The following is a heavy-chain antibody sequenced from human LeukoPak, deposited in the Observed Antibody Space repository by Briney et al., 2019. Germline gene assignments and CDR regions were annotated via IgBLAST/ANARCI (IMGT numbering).Heavy chain of an antibody. CDR1: GGSISSYY. J-gene: IGHJ5*02. V-gene: IGHV4-59*01. CDR3: AREEVDSSTLGP. D-gene: IGHD6-6*01. CDR2: IYYSGST. Sequence: PSETLSLTCTVSGGSISSYYWSWIRQPPGKGLEWIGYIYYSGSTNYNPSLKSRVTISVDTSKNQFSLKLSSVTAADTAVYYCAREEVDSSTLGPWGQGTLVTVSS.